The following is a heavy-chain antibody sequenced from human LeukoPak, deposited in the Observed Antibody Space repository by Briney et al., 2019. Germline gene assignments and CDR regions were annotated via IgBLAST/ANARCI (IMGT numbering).Heavy chain of an antibody. CDR3: ARRPGSSGYY. J-gene: IGHJ4*02. CDR1: GGSISSSSYY. V-gene: IGHV4-39*01. Sequence: SETLSLTCTVSGGSISSSSYYWGWVRQPPGKGLEWIGSIYYSGSTYYNPSLKSRVTISVDTSKNQFSLKLSSVTAADTAVYYCARRPGSSGYYWGQGTLVTVSS. CDR2: IYYSGST. D-gene: IGHD3-22*01.